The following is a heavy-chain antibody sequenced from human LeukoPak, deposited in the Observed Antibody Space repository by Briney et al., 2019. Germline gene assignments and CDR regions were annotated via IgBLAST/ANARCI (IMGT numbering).Heavy chain of an antibody. CDR2: INHSGST. CDR1: GGSFSGYY. Sequence: SETLSLTCAVYGGSFSGYYWSWIRQPPGKGLEWIGEINHSGSTNYNPSLKSRVTISVDTSKNQFSLKLSSVTAADTAVYYCARGIFYGDYGGSEKSQTAGYYFDYWGQGTLVTVSS. D-gene: IGHD4-23*01. J-gene: IGHJ4*02. V-gene: IGHV4-34*01. CDR3: ARGIFYGDYGGSEKSQTAGYYFDY.